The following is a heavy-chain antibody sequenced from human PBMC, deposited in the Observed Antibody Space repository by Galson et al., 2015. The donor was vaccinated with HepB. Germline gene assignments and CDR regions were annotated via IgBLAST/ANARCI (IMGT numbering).Heavy chain of an antibody. D-gene: IGHD2-21*02. Sequence: CAASGFTFTRYAIHWVRQAPGKGLEWVAFISYDGSNKFYGEFVKGRFTISRDNSKNTVYVQMNRLKPEDTAVYYCARDMGKVTPNYFDYWGQGTLVTVSS. J-gene: IGHJ4*02. V-gene: IGHV3-30-3*01. CDR3: ARDMGKVTPNYFDY. CDR2: ISYDGSNK. CDR1: GFTFTRYA.